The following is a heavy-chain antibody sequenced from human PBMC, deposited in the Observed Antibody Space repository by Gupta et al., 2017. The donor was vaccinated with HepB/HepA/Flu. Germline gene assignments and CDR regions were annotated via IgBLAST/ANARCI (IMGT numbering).Heavy chain of an antibody. V-gene: IGHV1-46*01. CDR2: INPIGDGT. Sequence: QVQLGQSGPDVKPPGASVKISCKASPDTFTHTHTHWLLQAPGQGLEWLGVINPIGDGTNYAQKFRGRVTLTRYTSTSSFYMEFTSLRFEDTAVYYCARGRVPTTKSCWLDPWGQGTLVTVSS. CDR1: PDTFTHTH. D-gene: IGHD1-26*01. J-gene: IGHJ5*02. CDR3: ARGRVPTTKSCWLDP.